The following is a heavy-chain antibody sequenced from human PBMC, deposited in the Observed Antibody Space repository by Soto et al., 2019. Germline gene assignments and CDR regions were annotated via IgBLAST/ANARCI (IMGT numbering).Heavy chain of an antibody. V-gene: IGHV3-15*01. CDR3: AALRRYLAGFDP. D-gene: IGHD6-13*01. CDR2: IRRKTDGGTT. CDR1: GFTFSRYA. J-gene: IGHJ5*02. Sequence: GGSLRLSCAASGFTFSRYAKSWVRQAPGKGLEWVARIRRKTDGGTTDYAAPVKGRFTISRNDSKNTLYLQMNSLKTEDTAVYFCAALRRYLAGFDPWGQGTLVTVSS.